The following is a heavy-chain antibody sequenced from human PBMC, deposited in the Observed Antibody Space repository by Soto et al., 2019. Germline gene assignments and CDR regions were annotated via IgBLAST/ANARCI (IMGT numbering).Heavy chain of an antibody. CDR3: ASGLPGYLDY. J-gene: IGHJ4*02. V-gene: IGHV1-3*01. Sequence: QVQLVQSGAEVKKPGASVKVSCKASGYTFISYAIHWVRQAPGQRLEWLGWINAGSGYTAYSEKFQGRITLTRDTSATTAYMELSSLGFGDTAVYYCASGLPGYLDYWGQGTLVTVPS. CDR1: GYTFISYA. D-gene: IGHD4-17*01. CDR2: INAGSGYT.